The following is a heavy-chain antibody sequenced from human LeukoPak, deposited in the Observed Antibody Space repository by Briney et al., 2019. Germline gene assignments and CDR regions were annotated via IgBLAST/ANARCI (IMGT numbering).Heavy chain of an antibody. CDR1: GFTFSDYY. CDR2: ISGSGGST. J-gene: IGHJ4*02. Sequence: SGGSLRLSCAASGFTFSDYYMSWIRQAPGKGLEWVSAISGSGGSTYYADSVKGRFTISRDNSKNTLYLQMNSLRAEDTAVYYCAKDVGIVGATTSSYDYWGQGTLVTVSS. CDR3: AKDVGIVGATTSSYDY. D-gene: IGHD1-26*01. V-gene: IGHV3-23*01.